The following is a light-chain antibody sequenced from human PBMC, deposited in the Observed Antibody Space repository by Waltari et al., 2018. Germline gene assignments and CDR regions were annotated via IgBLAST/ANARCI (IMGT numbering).Light chain of an antibody. J-gene: IGKJ1*01. CDR2: GAS. V-gene: IGKV3-20*01. Sequence: EIVLTQSPGTLSLSVGESATVSCRASESVSRALAWYQQKPGQAPIHLIYGASTRATGIPDMFSGSGSGTDFSLTISRLEPDDFAVYYCQHYLRLPVTFGQGTTVEI. CDR1: ESVSRA. CDR3: QHYLRLPVT.